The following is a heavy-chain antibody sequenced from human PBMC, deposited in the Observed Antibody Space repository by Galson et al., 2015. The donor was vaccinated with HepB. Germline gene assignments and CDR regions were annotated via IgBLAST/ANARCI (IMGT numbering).Heavy chain of an antibody. CDR1: GFTFSNYS. CDR2: ISSSSSLI. CDR3: ARCYCSGGSCYAFPDY. Sequence: SLRLSCAASGFTFSNYSMNWVRQAPGEGLEWVSYISSSSSLIYYADFVKGRFTISRDNAENSLYLQMNSLRAEDTAVYSCARCYCSGGSCYAFPDYWGQGILVTVSS. D-gene: IGHD2-15*01. V-gene: IGHV3-48*01. J-gene: IGHJ4*02.